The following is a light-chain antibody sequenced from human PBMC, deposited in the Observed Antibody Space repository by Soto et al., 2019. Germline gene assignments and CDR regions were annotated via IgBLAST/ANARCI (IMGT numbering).Light chain of an antibody. J-gene: IGLJ3*02. Sequence: QSALTQPPSASGSPGQSVTISCTGTSSDVGGYNYVSWYQQHPGKAPKLMIYEVSKRPSGVPDRFSGSKSGTSASLAISGLQSEDEADYYCATWDDSLHGPVFGGGTKVTVL. CDR3: ATWDDSLHGPV. V-gene: IGLV2-8*01. CDR1: SSDVGGYNY. CDR2: EVS.